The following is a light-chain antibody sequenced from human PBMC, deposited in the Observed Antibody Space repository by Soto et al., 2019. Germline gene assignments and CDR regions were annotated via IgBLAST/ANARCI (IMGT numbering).Light chain of an antibody. CDR2: VAT. J-gene: IGKJ2*01. CDR1: QSVNSRD. Sequence: IVLTQSPGTLSLSPGERATLSCRASQSVNSRDLAWYRKKPGQAPSLLIYVATNRATGIPDRFSGSGSGTDFTLTISRLEPEDLAVYYCLRYGDSPPADTFGQGNKLEIK. CDR3: LRYGDSPPADT. V-gene: IGKV3-20*01.